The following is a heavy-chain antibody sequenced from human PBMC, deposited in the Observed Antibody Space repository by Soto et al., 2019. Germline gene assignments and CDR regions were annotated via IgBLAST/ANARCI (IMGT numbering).Heavy chain of an antibody. CDR2: IWYDGSNA. V-gene: IGHV3-33*01. CDR1: GFTFGSYG. J-gene: IGHJ4*02. Sequence: GGSLRLSCAASGFTFGSYGMHWVRQAPGKGLEWVAVIWYDGSNAYYADSVKGRFTFSRDNSKNTLYLQMTSLRAEDTAVYYCARDAALLRYFDWVPDYYFDYWGQGTLVTVSS. CDR3: ARDAALLRYFDWVPDYYFDY. D-gene: IGHD3-9*01.